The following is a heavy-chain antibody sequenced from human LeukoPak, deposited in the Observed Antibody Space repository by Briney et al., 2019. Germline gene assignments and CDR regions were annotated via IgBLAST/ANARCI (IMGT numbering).Heavy chain of an antibody. J-gene: IGHJ4*02. Sequence: GGSLRLSCAGSGFTFSDYYMSWIRQAPGKGLEWVSYISSSSSYTNSADSVKGRFTISRANAKNSLYLQMNSLRAEDTAVYYCARDEGYCSGGSCYSNYWGQGTLVTVSS. CDR2: ISSSSSYT. CDR3: ARDEGYCSGGSCYSNY. V-gene: IGHV3-11*06. CDR1: GFTFSDYY. D-gene: IGHD2-15*01.